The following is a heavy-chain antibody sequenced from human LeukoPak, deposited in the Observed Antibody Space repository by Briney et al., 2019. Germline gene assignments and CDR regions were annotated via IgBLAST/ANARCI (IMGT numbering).Heavy chain of an antibody. CDR2: IIPIFGTA. CDR3: ARVQGTVPAAISDGGHNYYYYYGMDV. J-gene: IGHJ6*02. D-gene: IGHD2-2*02. V-gene: IGHV1-69*13. CDR1: GATFSSYA. Sequence: ASVKVSCKASGATFSSYAISWVRQAPGQGLEWMGGIIPIFGTANYAQKFQGRVTITADESTSTAYMELSSLRSEDTAVYYCARVQGTVPAAISDGGHNYYYYYGMDVWGQGTTVTVSS.